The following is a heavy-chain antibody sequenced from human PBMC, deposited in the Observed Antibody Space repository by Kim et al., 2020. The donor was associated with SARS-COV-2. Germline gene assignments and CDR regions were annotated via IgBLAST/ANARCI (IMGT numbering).Heavy chain of an antibody. D-gene: IGHD1-26*01. CDR3: SRLSGVGSTAFHI. Sequence: YPQSLKRRVTISLDTPKNRCTLQLSSVTAADTAVYYCSRLSGVGSTAFHIWGQGTMVTVSS. J-gene: IGHJ3*02. V-gene: IGHV4-39*01.